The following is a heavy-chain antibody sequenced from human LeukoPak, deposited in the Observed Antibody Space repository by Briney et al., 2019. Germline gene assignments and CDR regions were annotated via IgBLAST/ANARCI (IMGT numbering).Heavy chain of an antibody. CDR1: GFTFSSYW. V-gene: IGHV3-7*01. J-gene: IGHJ4*02. D-gene: IGHD2-15*01. CDR3: ARVVVVTATPYYFDY. CDR2: IKQDGSEK. Sequence: TGGSLRLSCAASGFTFSSYWMSWVRQAPGKGLEWVANIKQDGSEKYYVDSVKGRFTISRDNAKNSLYLQMNSLRAEDTAVYYCARVVVVTATPYYFDYWGQGTLVTVSS.